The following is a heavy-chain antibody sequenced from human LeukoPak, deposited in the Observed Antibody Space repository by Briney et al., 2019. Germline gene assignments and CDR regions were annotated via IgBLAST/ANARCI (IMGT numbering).Heavy chain of an antibody. J-gene: IGHJ4*02. V-gene: IGHV3-66*02. CDR1: GFTVISNY. D-gene: IGHD3-10*01. CDR2: IYNSGSA. Sequence: GGSLRLSCAVSGFTVISNYMSWVRQAPGKGLEWVSVIYNSGSAYYADSVKGRFTISRDSSKNTLYLQMNSLRAEDTAVYYCASDVPAVSGSYYYFDYWGQGTLVTVFS. CDR3: ASDVPAVSGSYYYFDY.